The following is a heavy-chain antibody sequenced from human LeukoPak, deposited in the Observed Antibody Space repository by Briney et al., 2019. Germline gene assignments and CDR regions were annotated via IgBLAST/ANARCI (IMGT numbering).Heavy chain of an antibody. V-gene: IGHV3-11*01. Sequence: GGSLRHSCAASGFTFSEKYMTWIRQAPGKGLEWLAHIDGSGSTMYYANSVKGRCTISRDNRKKSLSLQLISLRAGDTAIYYCAGLFPTVTPWFDPWGQGTLVSVSS. D-gene: IGHD4-17*01. J-gene: IGHJ5*02. CDR2: IDGSGSTM. CDR3: AGLFPTVTPWFDP. CDR1: GFTFSEKY.